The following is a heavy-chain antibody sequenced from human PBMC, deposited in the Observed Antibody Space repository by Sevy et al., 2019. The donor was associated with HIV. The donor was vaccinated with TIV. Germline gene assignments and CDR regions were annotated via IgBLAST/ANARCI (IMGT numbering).Heavy chain of an antibody. V-gene: IGHV3-30-3*01. CDR2: ISYDGSNK. J-gene: IGHJ3*02. D-gene: IGHD6-19*01. CDR1: GFTFSSYA. CDR3: ARSIAVAGPDAFDI. Sequence: GGSLRLSCAASGFTFSSYAMHWVRQAPGKELEWVAVISYDGSNKYYADSVKGRFTISRDNSKNTLYLQMNSLRAEDTAVYYCARSIAVAGPDAFDIWGQGTMVTVSS.